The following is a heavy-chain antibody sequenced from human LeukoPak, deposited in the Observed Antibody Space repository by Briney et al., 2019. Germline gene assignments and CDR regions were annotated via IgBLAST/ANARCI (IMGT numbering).Heavy chain of an antibody. J-gene: IGHJ4*02. CDR3: ARFSPRAMGNYLDF. CDR1: GGSSSSGSYS. V-gene: IGHV4-30-2*01. CDR2: IYPRGST. Sequence: MASQTLSLTCAVSGGSSSSGSYSWSWIRQPPGKGLEWIGYIYPRGSTYYNPSLKSRVILSLDKSANQFSLNLSSVTAADTAVYYCARFSPRAMGNYLDFWGQGTLVTVSS. D-gene: IGHD7-27*01.